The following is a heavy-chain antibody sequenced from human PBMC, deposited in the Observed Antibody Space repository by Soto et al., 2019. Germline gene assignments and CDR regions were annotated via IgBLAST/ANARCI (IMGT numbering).Heavy chain of an antibody. V-gene: IGHV3-9*01. CDR2: ISWNSGSI. CDR3: AKGGFEQLGEFDY. J-gene: IGHJ4*02. D-gene: IGHD6-13*01. Sequence: EVQLVESGGGLVQPGRSLRLSCAASGFTFDDYAMHWVRQAPGKGLEWVSGISWNSGSIGYADSVKGRFTISRDNAKNSLYLQMNSLRAEDTALYYCAKGGFEQLGEFDYWGRGTLVTVSS. CDR1: GFTFDDYA.